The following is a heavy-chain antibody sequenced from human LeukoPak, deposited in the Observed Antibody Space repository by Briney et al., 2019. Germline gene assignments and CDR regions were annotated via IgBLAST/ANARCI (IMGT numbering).Heavy chain of an antibody. V-gene: IGHV3-30*18. J-gene: IGHJ5*02. Sequence: GRSLRLSYAASGFTFSSYGMHWVRQAPGKGLEWVAVISYDGSNKYYADSVKGRFTISRDNSKNTLYLQMNSLRAEDTAVYYCAKDLHLLPGGFGPWGQGTLVTVSS. CDR3: AKDLHLLPGGFGP. CDR1: GFTFSSYG. CDR2: ISYDGSNK. D-gene: IGHD2-15*01.